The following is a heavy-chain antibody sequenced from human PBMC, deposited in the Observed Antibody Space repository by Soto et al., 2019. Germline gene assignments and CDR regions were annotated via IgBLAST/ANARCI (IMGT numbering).Heavy chain of an antibody. CDR1: GFTFSSYA. V-gene: IGHV3-30-3*01. Sequence: GGSLRLSCAASGFTFSSYAMHWVRQAPGKGLEWVAVISYDGSNKYYADSVKGRFTISRDNSKNTLYLQMNSLRAEDTAVYYCARDLSVAVSGVYVWAYYYYYYGMDVWGQGTTVTVSS. D-gene: IGHD6-19*01. J-gene: IGHJ6*02. CDR3: ARDLSVAVSGVYVWAYYYYYYGMDV. CDR2: ISYDGSNK.